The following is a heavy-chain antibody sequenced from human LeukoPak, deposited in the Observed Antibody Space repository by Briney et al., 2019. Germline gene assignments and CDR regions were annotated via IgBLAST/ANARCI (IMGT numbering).Heavy chain of an antibody. CDR3: AREYCSSTSCYLWYFDL. J-gene: IGHJ2*01. CDR2: INHSGST. CDR1: SGSFSGYY. D-gene: IGHD2-2*01. Sequence: SETLSLTCAVYSGSFSGYYWSWIRQPPGKGLEWIGEINHSGSTNYNPSLKSRVTISVDTSKNQFSLKLSSVTAADTAVYYCAREYCSSTSCYLWYFDLWGRGTLVTVSS. V-gene: IGHV4-34*01.